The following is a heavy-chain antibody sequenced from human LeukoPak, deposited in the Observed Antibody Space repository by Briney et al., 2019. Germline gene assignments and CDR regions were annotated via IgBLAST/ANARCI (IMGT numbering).Heavy chain of an antibody. V-gene: IGHV3-66*01. CDR1: GFTVSNNY. J-gene: IGHJ6*02. CDR3: ARDHGAAGHPYYYYYVMDV. Sequence: GGSLRLSCAASGFTVSNNYMSGVRQAPGKGLEWVSIIFSGGSTYFADSVKGRFTISRDNSKNTLYLQMNSLRAEDTAVYYCARDHGAAGHPYYYYYVMDVWGQGTTVTVSS. CDR2: IFSGGST. D-gene: IGHD6-13*01.